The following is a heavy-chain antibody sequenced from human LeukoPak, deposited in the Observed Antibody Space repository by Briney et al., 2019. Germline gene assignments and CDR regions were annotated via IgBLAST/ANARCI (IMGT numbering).Heavy chain of an antibody. CDR1: GFTFSVYG. Sequence: HPGKSLRLSCGASGFTFSVYGMHWVRQAPGKGLEWVAVISYDGSNKYYADSVKGRFTISRDNSKNTLYLQMNSLRAEDTAVYYCAKGADYYGSGSYYPNFDYWGQGTLVTVSS. CDR2: ISYDGSNK. CDR3: AKGADYYGSGSYYPNFDY. V-gene: IGHV3-30*18. J-gene: IGHJ4*02. D-gene: IGHD3-10*01.